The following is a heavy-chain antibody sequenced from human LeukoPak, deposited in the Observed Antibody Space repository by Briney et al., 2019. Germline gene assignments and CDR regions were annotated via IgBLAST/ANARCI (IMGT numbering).Heavy chain of an antibody. CDR1: GGSFSGYY. J-gene: IGHJ4*02. CDR3: ARGPGYDYVWGSYRYTVPFDY. V-gene: IGHV4-34*01. D-gene: IGHD3-16*02. CDR2: INHSGST. Sequence: PSETLSLTXAVYGGSFSGYYWSWIRQPPGKGVEWIGEINHSGSTNYNPSLKSRVTISVDTSKNQFSLKLSSVTTADTAVYYCARGPGYDYVWGSYRYTVPFDYWGQGTLVTVSS.